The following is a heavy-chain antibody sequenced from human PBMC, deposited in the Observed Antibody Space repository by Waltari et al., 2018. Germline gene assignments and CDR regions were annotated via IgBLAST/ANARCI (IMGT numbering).Heavy chain of an antibody. CDR1: GYAFTGYD. V-gene: IGHV1-2*02. CDR2: INPDSGDT. J-gene: IGHJ4*02. D-gene: IGHD6-13*01. Sequence: QVQLVQSGTEVKKPGASVTVSCKASGYAFTGYDLHGVRQAPGQGREWMGWINPDSGDTNCTQKFQGRVTMTRDTSINTAYMQLSGLRSDDTAVYYCARPWPGRAAAAPYYFDSWGQGTMAIVSS. CDR3: ARPWPGRAAAAPYYFDS.